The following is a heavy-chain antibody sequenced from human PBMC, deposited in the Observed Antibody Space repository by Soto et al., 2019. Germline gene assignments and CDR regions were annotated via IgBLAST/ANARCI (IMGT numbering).Heavy chain of an antibody. V-gene: IGHV3-74*01. CDR2: INSDGSST. CDR1: GFTFSSYW. J-gene: IGHJ4*02. D-gene: IGHD7-27*01. CDR3: ARGGDLGSHFDY. Sequence: GGSLRLSCAASGFTFSSYWMHWVRQAPGKGLVWVSRINSDGSSTSYADSVKGRFTISRDNTRNTLYLQMNSLRAEDTAVYYCARGGDLGSHFDYWGQGTLVTVSS.